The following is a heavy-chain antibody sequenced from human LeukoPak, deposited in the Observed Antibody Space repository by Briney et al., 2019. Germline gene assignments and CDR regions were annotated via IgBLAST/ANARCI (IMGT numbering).Heavy chain of an antibody. CDR1: GITLSNYG. V-gene: IGHV3-23*01. CDR2: ISGSGGGT. J-gene: IGHJ4*02. CDR3: AKRGVVIRVILVGFHKEAYYFDS. Sequence: GGSLRLSCAVSGITLSNYGMSGVRQAPGKGREGVAGISGSGGGTKYADSVKGRFTISRDNPKNTLYLQMNSLRAEDTAVYFCAKRGVVIRVILVGFHKEAYYFDSWGQGALVTVSS. D-gene: IGHD3-22*01.